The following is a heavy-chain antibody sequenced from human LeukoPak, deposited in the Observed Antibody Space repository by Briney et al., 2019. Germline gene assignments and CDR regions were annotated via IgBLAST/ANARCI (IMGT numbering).Heavy chain of an antibody. J-gene: IGHJ4*02. CDR3: ARGTLNIPGEHGAFDY. CDR2: INSDGSST. D-gene: IGHD1-14*01. V-gene: IGHV3-74*01. CDR1: GFTFSSYW. Sequence: PGGSLRLSCAASGFTFSSYWMHWVRQAPGKGLVWVSRINSDGSSTSYADSVEGRFTISRDNAKNSLYLQMNSLRAEDTAVYYCARGTLNIPGEHGAFDYWGQGTLVTVSS.